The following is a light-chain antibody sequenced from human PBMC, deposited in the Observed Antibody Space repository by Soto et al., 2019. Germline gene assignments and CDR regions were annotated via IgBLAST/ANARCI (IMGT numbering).Light chain of an antibody. CDR3: QQQGT. J-gene: IGKJ2*01. V-gene: IGKV3-20*01. Sequence: EIVLTQSPGTLSLSPGERATLSCRASQFLSSSYVVWYQQKPGQAPRLLIYAASRRATGIPDRFSGSGSATEYTLTISTLEPEDFAVYYCQQQGTFGQGTRLEIK. CDR2: AAS. CDR1: QFLSSSY.